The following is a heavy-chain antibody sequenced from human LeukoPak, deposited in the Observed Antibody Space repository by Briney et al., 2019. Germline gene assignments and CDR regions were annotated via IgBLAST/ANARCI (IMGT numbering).Heavy chain of an antibody. Sequence: GGSLRLSCAASGFTFSSYSMNWVRQAPGKGLEWVSSISSSSSYIYYADSVKGRFTISRDNAKNSLYLQMNSLRAEDTAVYYCARVLYGDYSSFQPWGQGTLVTVSS. CDR3: ARVLYGDYSSFQP. CDR2: ISSSSSYI. CDR1: GFTFSSYS. V-gene: IGHV3-21*01. D-gene: IGHD4-17*01. J-gene: IGHJ1*01.